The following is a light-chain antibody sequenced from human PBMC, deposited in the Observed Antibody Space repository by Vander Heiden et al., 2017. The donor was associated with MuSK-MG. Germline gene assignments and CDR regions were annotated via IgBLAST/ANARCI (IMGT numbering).Light chain of an antibody. CDR2: WAS. J-gene: IGKJ4*01. V-gene: IGKV4-1*01. Sequence: DIVMTQSPDSLGVSLGERATINCKSSQSVLYSSNNKNYLAWYQQKPGQPPKLLIYWASTRESGVPDRFSGSGSGTDFTLTISSLQAEDVAVYYCQQYESTPQTFGGGTKVEIK. CDR1: QSVLYSSNNKNY. CDR3: QQYESTPQT.